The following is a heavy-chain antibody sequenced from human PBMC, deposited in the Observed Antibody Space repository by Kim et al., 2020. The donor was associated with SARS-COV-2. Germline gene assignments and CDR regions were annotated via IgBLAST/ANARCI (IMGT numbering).Heavy chain of an antibody. CDR1: GFTFSSYG. J-gene: IGHJ6*02. CDR3: ARDLKAPIKRRQGYYNYGMDA. V-gene: IGHV3-33*01. D-gene: IGHD5-12*01. CDR2: IWYDGSNK. Sequence: GGSLRLSCAASGFTFSSYGMHWVRQAPGKGLEWVAAIWYDGSNKYYADSVKGRFTISRDNSKNTLYLQMNSLRAEDTAVYYCARDLKAPIKRRQGYYNYGMDAWGQGTTVTVSS.